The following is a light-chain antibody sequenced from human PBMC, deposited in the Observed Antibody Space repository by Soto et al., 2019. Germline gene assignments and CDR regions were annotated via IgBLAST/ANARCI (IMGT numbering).Light chain of an antibody. Sequence: DIQMTQSPSTLSAFVGDRVSITCRASQNISRWLAWYQQKPGKAPKLLIYDGSTLESGVPSRFSGSGSGTEFTLTISSLQSEDFAVYFCHQYENWPKTFGQGTRLEIK. CDR2: DGS. CDR3: HQYENWPKT. J-gene: IGKJ5*01. V-gene: IGKV1-5*01. CDR1: QNISRW.